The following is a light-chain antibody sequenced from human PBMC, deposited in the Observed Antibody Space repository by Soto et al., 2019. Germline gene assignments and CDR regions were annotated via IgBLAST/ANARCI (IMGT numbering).Light chain of an antibody. CDR3: SSYTSGTTLVV. J-gene: IGLJ3*02. Sequence: QSALTQPASVSGSPGQSITISCTGSSGDVGGYDYLSWYQQHPGKAPKLMIYEVNNRPSGVSNRFSGSKSGNTASLTISGLQAEDEADYYCSSYTSGTTLVVFGGGTKLTVL. CDR2: EVN. CDR1: SGDVGGYDY. V-gene: IGLV2-14*01.